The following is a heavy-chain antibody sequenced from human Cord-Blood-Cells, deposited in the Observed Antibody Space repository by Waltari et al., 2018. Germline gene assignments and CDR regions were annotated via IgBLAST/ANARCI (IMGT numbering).Heavy chain of an antibody. CDR1: GYTCTTDD. CDR3: ARVDSSSWYYYYYGMDV. Sequence: QLVQAGAEVKKPGASVKVSCNATGYTCTTDDLYLERQAPVQGFEWMGWMNPNSGNTGYAQKFQGRVTMTRNTSISTAYMELSSLRSEDTAVYYCARVDSSSWYYYYYGMDVWGQGTTVTVSS. CDR2: MNPNSGNT. D-gene: IGHD6-13*01. J-gene: IGHJ6*02. V-gene: IGHV1-8*01.